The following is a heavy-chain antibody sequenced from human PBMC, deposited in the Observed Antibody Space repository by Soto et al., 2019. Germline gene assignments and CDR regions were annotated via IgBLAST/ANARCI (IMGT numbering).Heavy chain of an antibody. V-gene: IGHV1-18*01. CDR3: ARGPHILTGYIHWYFDL. Sequence: ASVKVSCKASGYTFTSYGITWVRQAPGQGLEWMGWISAYNGNTNYAQKLQGRVTMTTDTSTSTAYMELRSLRSDDTAVYYCARGPHILTGYIHWYFDLWGRGTLVTVSS. CDR1: GYTFTSYG. J-gene: IGHJ2*01. D-gene: IGHD3-9*01. CDR2: ISAYNGNT.